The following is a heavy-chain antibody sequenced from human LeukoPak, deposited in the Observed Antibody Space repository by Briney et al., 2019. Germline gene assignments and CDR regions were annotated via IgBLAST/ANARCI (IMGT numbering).Heavy chain of an antibody. J-gene: IGHJ4*02. V-gene: IGHV1-46*02. CDR1: GYTYNSYY. CDR2: INPSGGST. D-gene: IGHD4-11*01. CDR3: ARESYSAELS. Sequence: SSVNDCFLASGYTYNSYYMHWVRQAPGQGLEWMGIINPSGGSTSYAQKFQGRVNMTRDTSTSTVYMELSSLRSEDTAVYYCARESYSAELSWGPGTLVTVSS.